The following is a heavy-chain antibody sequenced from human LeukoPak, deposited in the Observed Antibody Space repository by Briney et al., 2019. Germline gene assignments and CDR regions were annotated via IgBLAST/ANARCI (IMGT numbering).Heavy chain of an antibody. CDR3: ARDIAAAGLFFDY. CDR1: GFIFSSYG. Sequence: PGGSLRLSCATSGFIFSSYGIHWVRQAPGKGLEWVANMKYDGSEKDYVDSVKGRFTISRDNAENSLYLQMNSLRAEDTAVYYCARDIAAAGLFFDYWGQGTLVTVSS. D-gene: IGHD6-13*01. J-gene: IGHJ4*02. CDR2: MKYDGSEK. V-gene: IGHV3-7*01.